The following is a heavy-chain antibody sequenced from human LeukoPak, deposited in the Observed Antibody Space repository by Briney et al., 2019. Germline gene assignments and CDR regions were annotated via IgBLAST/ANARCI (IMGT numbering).Heavy chain of an antibody. V-gene: IGHV3-48*03. Sequence: PGGCLRLSCAASGFTFSHYDMNWVRRAPGKGLEWISYIRNDGGSIYYAHSVRGRFTISRDNAKSSLYLQMNSLGAEDTAVYYCARGGDYGDYQGTWGQGTLVTVSS. CDR1: GFTFSHYD. CDR3: ARGGDYGDYQGT. J-gene: IGHJ5*02. D-gene: IGHD4-17*01. CDR2: IRNDGGSI.